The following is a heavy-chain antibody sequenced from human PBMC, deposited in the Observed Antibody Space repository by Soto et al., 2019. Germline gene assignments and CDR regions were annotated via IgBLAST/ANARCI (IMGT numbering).Heavy chain of an antibody. V-gene: IGHV4-59*08. CDR3: ESMGYRYGSGSYPLDY. J-gene: IGHJ4*02. Sequence: QVQLQESGPGLVKPSETLSLTCTVSGGSISSYYWTWIRQPPGKGLEWIGFIYNNGRTHHNPSLKSKVTISLATSKNQCSLNLRTGTAADTDVYYCESMGYRYGSGSYPLDYWGQGTLVTVSS. CDR1: GGSISSYY. CDR2: IYNNGRT. D-gene: IGHD3-10*01.